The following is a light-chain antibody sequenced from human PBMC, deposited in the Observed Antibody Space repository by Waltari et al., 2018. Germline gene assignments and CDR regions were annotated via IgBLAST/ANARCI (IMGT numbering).Light chain of an antibody. CDR3: GAWDSSLDGYV. CDR2: DNN. CDR1: SSTIEDSS. V-gene: IGLV1-51*01. J-gene: IGLJ1*01. Sequence: QSVLTQPPSVSAAPGQWVTISCSGSSSTIEDSSVSSCQQVPGTAPKLFIYDNNKRPSGIPDRFSASKSGTSATLGITGLQIGDEADYYCGAWDSSLDGYVFGGGTKVTVL.